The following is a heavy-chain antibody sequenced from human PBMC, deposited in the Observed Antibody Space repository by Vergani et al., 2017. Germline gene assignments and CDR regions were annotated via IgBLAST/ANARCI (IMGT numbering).Heavy chain of an antibody. V-gene: IGHV4-61*02. CDR1: GGSISSGSYY. CDR2: FYTGGGT. Sequence: QVQLQESGPGLVRPSQTLSLTCTGSGGSISSGSYYWSWFRQPAGKGREWIGRFYTGGGTSYNPSLKSRVTISVDTSKNQFSLQLSSVTAADTAVYYCARDPLYSTTWPFLLLDMDVWGQGTTVTVSS. D-gene: IGHD6-13*01. J-gene: IGHJ6*02. CDR3: ARDPLYSTTWPFLLLDMDV.